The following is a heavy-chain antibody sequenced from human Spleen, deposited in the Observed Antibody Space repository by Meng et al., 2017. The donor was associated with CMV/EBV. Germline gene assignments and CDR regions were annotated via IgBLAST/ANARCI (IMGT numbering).Heavy chain of an antibody. D-gene: IGHD2-2*01. CDR1: GFTFSSYS. CDR2: ISSSSSYI. Sequence: GESLKISCAASGFTFSSYSMNWGRQAPGKGLEWVSSISSSSSYIYYADSVKGRFTISRDNAKNSLYLQMNSLRAEDTAVYYCARDRLLGRIVVVPAAIDYYYGMDVWGQGTTVTVSS. J-gene: IGHJ6*02. CDR3: ARDRLLGRIVVVPAAIDYYYGMDV. V-gene: IGHV3-21*01.